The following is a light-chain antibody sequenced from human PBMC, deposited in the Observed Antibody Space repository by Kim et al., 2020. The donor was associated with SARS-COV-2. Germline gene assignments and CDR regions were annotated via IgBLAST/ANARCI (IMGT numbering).Light chain of an antibody. Sequence: GGTGTLACGLKAASGFIGHYPGWYQQTPGQAPRTLIYSTNTRSSGVPDRFSGSILGNKAALTITGAQSDDESDYFCSLYMGGGISVFGGGTQLTVL. J-gene: IGLJ2*01. V-gene: IGLV8-61*01. CDR2: STN. CDR1: AASGFIGHY. CDR3: SLYMGGGISV.